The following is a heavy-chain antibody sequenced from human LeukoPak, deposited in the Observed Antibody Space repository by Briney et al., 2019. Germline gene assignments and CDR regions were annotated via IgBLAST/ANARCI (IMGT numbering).Heavy chain of an antibody. CDR1: GGSISSGDYY. D-gene: IGHD2-15*01. Sequence: SETLSLTCTVSGGSISSGDYYWSWIRQPPGKGLEWIGYIYYSGSTYYDPSLKSRVTISVDTSKNQFSLKLSSVTAADTAVYYCARYYGGSFYWYFDLWGRGTLVTVSS. CDR3: ARYYGGSFYWYFDL. J-gene: IGHJ2*01. V-gene: IGHV4-30-4*08. CDR2: IYYSGST.